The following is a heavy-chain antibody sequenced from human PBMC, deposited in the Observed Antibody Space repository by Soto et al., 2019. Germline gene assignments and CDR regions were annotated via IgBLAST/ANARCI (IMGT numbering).Heavy chain of an antibody. D-gene: IGHD4-17*01. CDR1: GGSISVGGFY. CDR3: ARRVTTAYFDY. J-gene: IGHJ4*02. Sequence: SETLSLTCTVSGGSISVGGFYWTWLRQLPGKGLEYIGYIYYSGGTYYNPSLNSRVTVSVDTSKNQFSLKLSSLTAADTAVYYCARRVTTAYFDYWGRGTLVTVSS. CDR2: IYYSGGT. V-gene: IGHV4-31*03.